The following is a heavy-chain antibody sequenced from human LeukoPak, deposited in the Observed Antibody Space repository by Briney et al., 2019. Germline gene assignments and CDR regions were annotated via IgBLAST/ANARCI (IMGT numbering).Heavy chain of an antibody. CDR3: AKYAAAGAYDRHSEIDS. Sequence: GGSLRLACAASGFTFGRYAIHSLPQAPGRGLEWVAVIAYEGSNKYCADSLKGQGRFTISRDNSKNTLFLEMNSLRPEDTAVYYCAKYAAAGAYDRHSEIDSWGQGTLLTVSS. CDR2: IAYEGSNK. CDR1: GFTFGRYA. J-gene: IGHJ4*02. V-gene: IGHV3-30*18. D-gene: IGHD3-22*01.